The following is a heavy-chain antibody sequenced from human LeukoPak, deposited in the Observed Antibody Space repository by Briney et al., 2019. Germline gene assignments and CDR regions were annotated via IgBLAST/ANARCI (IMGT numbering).Heavy chain of an antibody. CDR1: RFTFSSYW. D-gene: IGHD1-26*01. J-gene: IGHJ4*02. CDR3: ARVRGSYCLDY. CDR2: IKQDGSEK. V-gene: IGHV3-7*01. Sequence: PGRSLRLSCAASRFTFSSYWMSWVRQAPGKGLEWVANIKQDGSEKYYVDSVKGRFTISRDNAKNSLYLQMNSLRAEDTAVYYCARVRGSYCLDYWGQGTLVTVSS.